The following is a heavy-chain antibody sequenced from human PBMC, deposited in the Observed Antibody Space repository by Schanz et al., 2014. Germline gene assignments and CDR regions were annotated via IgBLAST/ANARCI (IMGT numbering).Heavy chain of an antibody. CDR3: AKDISDTSGKDDY. D-gene: IGHD3-22*01. J-gene: IGHJ4*02. V-gene: IGHV3-11*01. CDR2: IGNGGVTI. Sequence: QVQLVDSGGGLVKPGGSLRLSCTASGFPFSDYFMAWIRQTPGRGLEWVSYIGNGGVTIYYADSVKGRFTISRDNSKNALFLQMNSLRVEESAIYYCAKDISDTSGKDDYWGQGTLVTVSS. CDR1: GFPFSDYF.